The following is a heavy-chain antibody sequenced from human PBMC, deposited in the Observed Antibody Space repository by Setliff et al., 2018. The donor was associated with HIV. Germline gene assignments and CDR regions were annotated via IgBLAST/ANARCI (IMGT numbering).Heavy chain of an antibody. CDR1: GYTFTNYY. D-gene: IGHD3-22*01. Sequence: GASVKVSCKASGYTFTNYYIHWVRQAPGQGLEWMGLINPSGGRTSYSQKFQGRLTMTRDTSTNTAHLEVVSLRSEDTAIYYCARHYFDSNSYYRPPFDSWGQGTPVTAPQ. V-gene: IGHV1-46*01. CDR2: INPSGGRT. CDR3: ARHYFDSNSYYRPPFDS. J-gene: IGHJ5*01.